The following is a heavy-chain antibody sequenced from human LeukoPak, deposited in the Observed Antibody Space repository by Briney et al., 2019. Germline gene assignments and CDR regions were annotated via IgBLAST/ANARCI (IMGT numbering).Heavy chain of an antibody. CDR2: ISGGGGST. D-gene: IGHD1-26*01. J-gene: IGHJ4*02. Sequence: QPGGSLRLSCAASGFTFTSYSMNWVRQAPGKGLEWVSTISGGGGSTYYADSVKGRFTISRDNSKNTLYLQVNCLRAEDTAVYYCAKGGKWDVTPFDYWGQGTLVTVSS. CDR1: GFTFTSYS. V-gene: IGHV3-23*01. CDR3: AKGGKWDVTPFDY.